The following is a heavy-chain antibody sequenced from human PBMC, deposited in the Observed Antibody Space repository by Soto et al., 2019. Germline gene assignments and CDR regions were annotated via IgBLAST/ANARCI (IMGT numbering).Heavy chain of an antibody. J-gene: IGHJ6*03. V-gene: IGHV1-69*02. D-gene: IGHD5-12*01. CDR2: IIPILGIA. CDR3: ASSGYDYGDSYYYYYYMDV. Sequence: ASVKVSCKASGGTFSSYTISWVRQAPGQGLEWMGRIIPILGIANYAQKFQGRVTITADKSTSTAYMELSSLRSEDTAVYYCASSGYDYGDSYYYYYYMDVWGKGTTVTVSS. CDR1: GGTFSSYT.